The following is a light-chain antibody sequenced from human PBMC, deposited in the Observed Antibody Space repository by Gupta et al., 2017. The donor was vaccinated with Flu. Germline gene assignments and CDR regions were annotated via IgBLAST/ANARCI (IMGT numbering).Light chain of an antibody. V-gene: IGKV3-15*01. CDR2: GAS. Sequence: VMTQSPATLSVSPGERATLSCRASQSVSSNLAWYQQKPGQAPRLLIHGASTRATGIPVRFSGSGSGTEFTLTISRLQSEDFATYYCQQYNNWPKTFGQGTKVEVK. CDR3: QQYNNWPKT. J-gene: IGKJ1*01. CDR1: QSVSSN.